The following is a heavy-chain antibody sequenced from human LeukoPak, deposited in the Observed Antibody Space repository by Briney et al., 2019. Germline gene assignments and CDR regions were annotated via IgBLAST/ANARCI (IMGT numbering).Heavy chain of an antibody. CDR2: IYTSGST. Sequence: PSQTLSLTCTVSGGSISSGSYYWSWIRQPAGKGLEWIGRIYTSGSTNYNPSLKSRVTISVDTSKNQFSLKLSSVTAADTAVYYCARGGGRRYYDSSGYPDYWGQGTLVTVSS. CDR3: ARGGGRRYYDSSGYPDY. V-gene: IGHV4-61*02. D-gene: IGHD3-22*01. CDR1: GGSISSGSYY. J-gene: IGHJ4*02.